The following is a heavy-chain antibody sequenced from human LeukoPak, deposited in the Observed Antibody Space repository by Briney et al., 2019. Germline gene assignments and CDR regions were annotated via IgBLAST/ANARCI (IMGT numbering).Heavy chain of an antibody. V-gene: IGHV3-30*04. J-gene: IGHJ5*02. CDR3: ARDRSQEFDP. D-gene: IGHD3-10*01. Sequence: GGSLRLSCAASRFTFKNYAMHWVRQAPGKGLEWLAVISSDGTNKDYADSVKGRFSISRDNSKNTLYLQMNRLRADDTAVYYCARDRSQEFDPWGQGTLVTVSS. CDR2: ISSDGTNK. CDR1: RFTFKNYA.